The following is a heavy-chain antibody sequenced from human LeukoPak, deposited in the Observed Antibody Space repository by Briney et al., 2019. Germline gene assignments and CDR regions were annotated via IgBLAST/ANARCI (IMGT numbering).Heavy chain of an antibody. J-gene: IGHJ6*03. V-gene: IGHV5-51*01. Sequence: GESLKISCKGSGYSFTSYWIGWVRQMPGKGLEWMGIIYPGDSDTRYSPSFQGQVTISADKSISTAYLQWSGLKASDTAMYYCARHTEHYYYYMDVWGKGTTVTVSS. CDR1: GYSFTSYW. D-gene: IGHD2-8*02. CDR3: ARHTEHYYYYMDV. CDR2: IYPGDSDT.